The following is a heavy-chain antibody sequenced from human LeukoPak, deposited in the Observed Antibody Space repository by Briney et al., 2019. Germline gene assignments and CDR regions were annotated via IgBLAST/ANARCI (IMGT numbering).Heavy chain of an antibody. CDR1: GFTFSSYW. V-gene: IGHV3-7*01. D-gene: IGHD3-22*01. Sequence: GGSLRLSCVASGFTFSSYWMSWVRQAPGKGLEWVANIKQDGSEKYYVDSVKGRFTISRDNAKNSLYLQMNSLRAEDTAVYYCARVQYYYDSSGYDYWGQGTLVTVSS. CDR2: IKQDGSEK. J-gene: IGHJ4*02. CDR3: ARVQYYYDSSGYDY.